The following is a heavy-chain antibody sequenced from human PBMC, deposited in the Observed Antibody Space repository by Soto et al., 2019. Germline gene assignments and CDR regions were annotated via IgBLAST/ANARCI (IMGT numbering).Heavy chain of an antibody. CDR3: ARGXRGWTNYPYYYYYGMDV. Sequence: SETLSLTCTVSGGSFSCYYWSWVRQPPGKGLEWIAEITDSGGTNYNPSLKSRVTISVDTSMNHFSLKLSSVTAADTAVYYCARGXRGWTNYPYYYYYGMDVWGQGTAVTVSS. CDR2: ITDSGGT. CDR1: GGSFSCYY. J-gene: IGHJ6*02. D-gene: IGHD1-7*01. V-gene: IGHV4-34*01.